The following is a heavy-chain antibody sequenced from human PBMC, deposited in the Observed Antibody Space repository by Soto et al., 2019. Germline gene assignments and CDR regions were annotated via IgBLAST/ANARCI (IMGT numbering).Heavy chain of an antibody. V-gene: IGHV4-30-4*01. J-gene: IGHJ4*02. Sequence: QVQLQESGPGLVKPSQTLSLTCTVSVGSISSGDYYWSWIRQPPGKRLEWIGYIYYSGITYYNPYLQCRVTILVDTSNNQFSLKLSSVTAADKDVYYCARGQRLLWFGELLTPPDYWGQGTLVTVSA. D-gene: IGHD3-10*01. CDR2: IYYSGIT. CDR3: ARGQRLLWFGELLTPPDY. CDR1: VGSISSGDYY.